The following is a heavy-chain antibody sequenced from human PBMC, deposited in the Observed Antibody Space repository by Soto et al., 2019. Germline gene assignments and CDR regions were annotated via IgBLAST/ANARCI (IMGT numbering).Heavy chain of an antibody. Sequence: GGSLRLSCAASGFTFSNYAMSWVRQAPGKGLEWVSGLSGGRTGTYYADSVRCRFTLSRDDSTNTLYLQMNSLGAEDTAIYYCAKGSLVYCSGAICYFFDFWGQGTLVTV. V-gene: IGHV3-23*01. J-gene: IGHJ4*02. CDR3: AKGSLVYCSGAICYFFDF. CDR2: LSGGRTGT. CDR1: GFTFSNYA. D-gene: IGHD2-2*01.